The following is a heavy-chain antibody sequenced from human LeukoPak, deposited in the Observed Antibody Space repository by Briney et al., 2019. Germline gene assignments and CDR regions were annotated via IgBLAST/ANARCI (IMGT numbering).Heavy chain of an antibody. V-gene: IGHV3-30-3*01. J-gene: IGHJ4*02. Sequence: GGSLRLSCAASGFAFSCFAMLWVRQAPGKGLEWVAVISIDGSRQHYADSVLGRFTISRDSPRNTLYLQMNSLRPEDTAVYYCAKEGAGDDWSSFDYWGQGTLVTVSS. CDR1: GFAFSCFA. D-gene: IGHD3-9*01. CDR3: AKEGAGDDWSSFDY. CDR2: ISIDGSRQ.